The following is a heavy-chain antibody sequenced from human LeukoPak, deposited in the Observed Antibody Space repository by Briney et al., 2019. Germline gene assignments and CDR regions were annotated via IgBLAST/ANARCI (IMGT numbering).Heavy chain of an antibody. D-gene: IGHD2-21*02. CDR3: AREMSRVTGDYYYYMDV. J-gene: IGHJ6*03. CDR2: IDPNSGGT. V-gene: IGHV1-2*06. CDR1: GYTFTSYG. Sequence: ASVKVSCKASGYTFTSYGISWVRQAPGQGLEWMGRIDPNSGGTNYAQKFQGRVTMTRDTSISTAYMELSRLRSDDTAVYYCAREMSRVTGDYYYYMDVWGKGTTVTVSS.